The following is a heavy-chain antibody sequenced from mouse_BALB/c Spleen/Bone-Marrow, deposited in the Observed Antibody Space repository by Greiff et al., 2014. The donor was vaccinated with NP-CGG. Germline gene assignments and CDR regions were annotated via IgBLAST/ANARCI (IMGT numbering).Heavy chain of an antibody. V-gene: IGHV5-17*02. CDR2: ISNGSSPI. D-gene: IGHD2-4*01. J-gene: IGHJ4*01. CDR1: GFTFSSFG. Sequence: EVQLVESGGGLVQPGGSRKLSCAASGFTFSSFGMHWVRQAPEKGLEWAAYISNGSSPIYYADTVKGRFTISRDNPKNTLFLQMTSLRSEDTAMYYCARKGAMITHYYAMDYWGQGTSVTVSS. CDR3: ARKGAMITHYYAMDY.